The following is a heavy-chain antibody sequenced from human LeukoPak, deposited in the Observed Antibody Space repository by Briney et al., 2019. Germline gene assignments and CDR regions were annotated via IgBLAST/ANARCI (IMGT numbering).Heavy chain of an antibody. Sequence: PGGSLRLSCAASGFTVSSNYMSWVRQAPGKGLEWVSVIYSGGSTYYADSVKGRFTISRDNSKNTLYLQMNSLRAEDTAVYYCARVSSGYSSSWPFDYWGRGTLVTVSS. CDR3: ARVSSGYSSSWPFDY. V-gene: IGHV3-53*01. CDR1: GFTVSSNY. CDR2: IYSGGST. D-gene: IGHD6-13*01. J-gene: IGHJ4*02.